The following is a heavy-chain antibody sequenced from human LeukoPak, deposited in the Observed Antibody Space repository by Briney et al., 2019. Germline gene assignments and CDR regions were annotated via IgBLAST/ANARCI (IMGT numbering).Heavy chain of an antibody. D-gene: IGHD6-19*01. CDR3: ATISRGIAVDHDAFDV. CDR2: INPSGGST. CDR1: GYTFTSYY. Sequence: ASVKVSCKASGYTFTSYYMHWVRQAPGQGLEWMGIINPSGGSTSYAQKFQGRVTMTRDTSTSTVYMELSSLRSEDTAVYYCATISRGIAVDHDAFDVWGQGTMVTVSS. J-gene: IGHJ3*01. V-gene: IGHV1-46*01.